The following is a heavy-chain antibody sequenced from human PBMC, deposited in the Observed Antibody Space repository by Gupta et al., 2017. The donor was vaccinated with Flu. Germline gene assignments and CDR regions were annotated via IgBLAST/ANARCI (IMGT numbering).Heavy chain of an antibody. J-gene: IGHJ4*02. Sequence: APGKGMEWVAAVSYDGCNEYYADSVNGRFTISRDNTNNTLFMLLKRLKSEDTVVHYCAEGRGDGTPPSDSFDAWGQGTPVTVSS. D-gene: IGHD2-21*01. CDR3: AEGRGDGTPPSDSFDA. V-gene: IGHV3-30*03. CDR2: VSYDGCNE.